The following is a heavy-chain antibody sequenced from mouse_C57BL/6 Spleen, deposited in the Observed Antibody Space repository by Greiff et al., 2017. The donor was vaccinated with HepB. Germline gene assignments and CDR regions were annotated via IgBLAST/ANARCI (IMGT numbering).Heavy chain of an antibody. CDR2: IDPANGNT. J-gene: IGHJ1*03. CDR3: ARIYYGNHWYFDV. V-gene: IGHV14-3*01. D-gene: IGHD2-1*01. CDR1: GFNIKNTY. Sequence: VQLKESVAELVRPGASVKLSCTASGFNIKNTYMHWVKQRPEQGLEWIGRIDPANGNTKYAPKFQGKATITADTSSNTAYLQLSSLTSEDTAIYYCARIYYGNHWYFDVWGTGTTVTVSS.